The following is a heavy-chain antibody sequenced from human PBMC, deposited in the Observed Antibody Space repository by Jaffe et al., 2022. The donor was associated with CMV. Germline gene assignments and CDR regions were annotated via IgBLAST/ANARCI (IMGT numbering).Heavy chain of an antibody. CDR1: GYTFTTSV. D-gene: IGHD3-3*01. V-gene: IGHV1-3*01. Sequence: QVHLVQSGTEVKKPGASVKVSCKASGYTFTTSVIHWVRQAPGQRLEWMGWINPGNGDTRSSQKFLDRVTITRDTSASTAYMELTSLRSEDTAMYYCARDPRFFEWGQGTLVTVSS. CDR3: ARDPRFFE. J-gene: IGHJ4*02. CDR2: INPGNGDT.